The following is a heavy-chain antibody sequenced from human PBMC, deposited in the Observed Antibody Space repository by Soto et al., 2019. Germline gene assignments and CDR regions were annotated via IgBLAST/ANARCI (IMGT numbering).Heavy chain of an antibody. J-gene: IGHJ6*02. CDR1: GYSFTSYW. CDR3: ARLLNHDYSNNAGYYYYGMDV. V-gene: IGHV5-10-1*01. CDR2: IDPSDSYT. D-gene: IGHD4-4*01. Sequence: PGESLKISCKGSGYSFTSYWISWVRQMPGKGLEWMGRIDPSDSYTNYSPSFQGHVTISADKSISTAYLQWSSLKASDTAIYYCARLLNHDYSNNAGYYYYGMDVWGQGTTVTVSS.